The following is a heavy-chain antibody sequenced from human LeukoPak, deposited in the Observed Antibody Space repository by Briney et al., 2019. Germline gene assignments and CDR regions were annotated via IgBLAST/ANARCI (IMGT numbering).Heavy chain of an antibody. D-gene: IGHD3-22*01. CDR1: GFTFSSYA. CDR2: ISGSGVRT. V-gene: IGHV3-23*01. CDR3: AKVLASSEAKFDY. J-gene: IGHJ4*02. Sequence: GGSLRLSCATSGFTFSSYAMSWVRQAPGRGLEWVSTISGSGVRTYYADFVKGRFTISRDNSKNTLYLKMNSLRAEDTAVYYCAKVLASSEAKFDYWGQGTLVTVSS.